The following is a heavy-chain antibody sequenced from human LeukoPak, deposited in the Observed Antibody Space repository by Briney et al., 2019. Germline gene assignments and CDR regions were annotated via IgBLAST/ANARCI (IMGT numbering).Heavy chain of an antibody. J-gene: IGHJ4*02. Sequence: GGALRLSCAASGFTFGSVWMSWVRQAAGKGLEWVSVIYSGGRTYYADSVKGRFTTSRDNSENPLYLQMNSLRAEDTAVYYCARVKETTPSRTIYDWGQGTLVTVSS. CDR3: ARVKETTPSRTIYD. V-gene: IGHV3-66*01. CDR1: GFTFGSVW. CDR2: IYSGGRT. D-gene: IGHD1-1*01.